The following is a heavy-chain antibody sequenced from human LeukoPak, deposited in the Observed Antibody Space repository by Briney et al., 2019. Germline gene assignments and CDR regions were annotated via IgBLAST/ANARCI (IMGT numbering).Heavy chain of an antibody. D-gene: IGHD3-10*01. CDR2: INHSGST. CDR1: GVSLSGYY. CDR3: ALIRIWFGETPLDY. V-gene: IGHV4-34*01. Sequence: SETLSLTCAVYGVSLSGYYWTWIRLPPGKGLEWIGEINHSGSTNYNPSLRGRVTISVDTSKNQLSLELSSVTAADTAVYYCALIRIWFGETPLDYWGQGTLVTVSS. J-gene: IGHJ4*02.